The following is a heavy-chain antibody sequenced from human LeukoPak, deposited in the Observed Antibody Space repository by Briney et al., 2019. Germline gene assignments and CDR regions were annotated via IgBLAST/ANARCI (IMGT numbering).Heavy chain of an antibody. CDR1: GYTFTAYY. V-gene: IGHV1-2*02. CDR2: INPDSGNT. J-gene: IGHJ3*02. CDR3: ARESGAFDI. Sequence: GASVKVSCKASGYTFTAYYIHWVRQAPGQGLEWMGWINPDSGNTNYAQKFQGGVTMTRDTSISTAYMELNRLRSYDTAVYYYARESGAFDIWGQGTMVTVSS.